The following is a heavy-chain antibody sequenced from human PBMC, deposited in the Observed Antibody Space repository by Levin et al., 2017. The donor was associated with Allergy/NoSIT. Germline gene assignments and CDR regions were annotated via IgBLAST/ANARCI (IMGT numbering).Heavy chain of an antibody. V-gene: IGHV3-33*01. J-gene: IGHJ4*02. CDR1: GFTFSSYG. CDR3: ARDWEEYSSSSLIDY. CDR2: IWYDGSNK. Sequence: GESLKISCAASGFTFSSYGMHWVRQAPGKGLEWVAVIWYDGSNKYYADSVKGRFTISRDNSKNTLYLQMNSLRAEDTAVYYCARDWEEYSSSSLIDYWGQGTLVTVSS. D-gene: IGHD6-6*01.